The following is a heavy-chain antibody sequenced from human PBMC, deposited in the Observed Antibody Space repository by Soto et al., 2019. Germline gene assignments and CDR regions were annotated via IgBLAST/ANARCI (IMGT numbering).Heavy chain of an antibody. CDR3: AKGDSSGWYAEAFDI. J-gene: IGHJ3*02. V-gene: IGHV3-9*01. Sequence: GGSLRLSCAASGFTFDDYAMHWVRQAPGKGLEWVSGISWNSGNIGYADSVKGRFTISRDNAKNSLYLQMNSLRAEDTALYYCAKGDSSGWYAEAFDIWGQGTMVTVSS. CDR2: ISWNSGNI. D-gene: IGHD6-19*01. CDR1: GFTFDDYA.